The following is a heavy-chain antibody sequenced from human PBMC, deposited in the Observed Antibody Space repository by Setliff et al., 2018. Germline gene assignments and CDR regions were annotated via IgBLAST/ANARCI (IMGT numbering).Heavy chain of an antibody. CDR2: IYISGGT. CDR1: GGSISSYY. Sequence: KTSETLSLTCTVSGGSISSYYWTWIRQPAGKGLEWIGRIYISGGTSYNPSLKSRVTMSLDTSKNQFTLNLNSVTAADTAVYFCAREQWLDPPGYYYMDVWAKGTTVTVSS. D-gene: IGHD6-19*01. V-gene: IGHV4-4*07. CDR3: AREQWLDPPGYYYMDV. J-gene: IGHJ6*03.